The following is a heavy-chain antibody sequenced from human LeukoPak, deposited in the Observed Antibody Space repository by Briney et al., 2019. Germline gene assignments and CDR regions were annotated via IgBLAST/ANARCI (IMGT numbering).Heavy chain of an antibody. CDR3: ARDYLWFGSRGAFDI. V-gene: IGHV4-59*01. J-gene: IGHJ3*02. Sequence: SETLSLTCTVSGGSFSSYYWSWIRQPPGKGLEWIGYIYYSGSTNYNPSLKSRVTISVDTSKNQFSLKLSSVTAADTAVYYCARDYLWFGSRGAFDIWGQGTMVTVSS. CDR2: IYYSGST. CDR1: GGSFSSYY. D-gene: IGHD3-10*01.